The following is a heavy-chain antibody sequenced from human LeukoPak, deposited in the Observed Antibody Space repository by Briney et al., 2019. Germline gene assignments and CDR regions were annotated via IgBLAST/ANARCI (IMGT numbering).Heavy chain of an antibody. Sequence: SETLSLTCTVSGGSINSSSYYWGWIRQPPGKGLEWIGSIFYSGNTYDNPSLKSRVTISVCTSKNQFSLKLNSVTAADTAVYYCARHRSKWLQSSFDYWGQGTLVTASS. V-gene: IGHV4-39*01. CDR3: ARHRSKWLQSSFDY. CDR2: IFYSGNT. J-gene: IGHJ4*02. D-gene: IGHD5-24*01. CDR1: GGSINSSSYY.